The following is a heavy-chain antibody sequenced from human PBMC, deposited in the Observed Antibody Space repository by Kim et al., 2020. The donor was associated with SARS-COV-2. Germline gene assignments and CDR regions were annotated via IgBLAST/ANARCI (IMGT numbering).Heavy chain of an antibody. D-gene: IGHD3-16*01. V-gene: IGHV1-2*02. Sequence: ASVKVSCKASGYTFTGYYMHWVRQAPGQGLEWMGWINPNSGGTNYAQKFQGRVTMTRDTSISTAYMELSRLRSDDTAVYYCARGRIMITFGGVWAFDPWGQGTLVTVSS. CDR3: ARGRIMITFGGVWAFDP. J-gene: IGHJ5*02. CDR2: INPNSGGT. CDR1: GYTFTGYY.